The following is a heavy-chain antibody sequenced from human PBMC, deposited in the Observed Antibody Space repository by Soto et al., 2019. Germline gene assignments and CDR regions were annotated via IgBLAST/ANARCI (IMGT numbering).Heavy chain of an antibody. V-gene: IGHV1-2*02. CDR3: ARGRTVNFYGMDV. J-gene: IGHJ6*02. Sequence: QVQLVQSGAEVKKPGASVKVSYVASGYTFTDHYIHWVRQAPGQGREWTGWINPHSGDTIYAQKFQGRVTLPRDTSISTAYMELSRLRSDDTAVYYCARGRTVNFYGMDVWGQGTTVTVSS. CDR1: GYTFTDHY. CDR2: INPHSGDT. D-gene: IGHD4-17*01.